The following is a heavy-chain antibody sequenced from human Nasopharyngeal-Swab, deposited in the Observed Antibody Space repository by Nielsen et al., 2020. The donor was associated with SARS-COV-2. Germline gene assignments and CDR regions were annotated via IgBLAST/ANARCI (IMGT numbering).Heavy chain of an antibody. CDR1: GFTFDDYA. Sequence: GESLKISCAASGFTFDDYAMHWVRQAPGKGLEWVSLISGDGGSTYYADSVKGRFTISRDNSKNSLYLQMNSLRTEDTALYYCAKGSYSSSWYFGRGGHYYDMDVWGQGTTVTVSS. V-gene: IGHV3-43*02. D-gene: IGHD6-13*01. J-gene: IGHJ6*02. CDR2: ISGDGGST. CDR3: AKGSYSSSWYFGRGGHYYDMDV.